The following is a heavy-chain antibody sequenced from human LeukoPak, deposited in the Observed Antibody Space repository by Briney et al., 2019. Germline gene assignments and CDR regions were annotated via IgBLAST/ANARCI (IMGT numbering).Heavy chain of an antibody. CDR1: GFTFRNYG. J-gene: IGHJ4*02. D-gene: IGHD4-17*01. Sequence: GGSLGLSCAASGFTFRNYGFHWVSQAPGKGLEWVAVIWHDGSHSYYSDSVKGRFTISRDNAKNTVYLHMDSLRVEDTAIYYCAKDNDAYGDSYFDSWGQGTLVAVS. CDR3: AKDNDAYGDSYFDS. V-gene: IGHV3-33*06. CDR2: IWHDGSHS.